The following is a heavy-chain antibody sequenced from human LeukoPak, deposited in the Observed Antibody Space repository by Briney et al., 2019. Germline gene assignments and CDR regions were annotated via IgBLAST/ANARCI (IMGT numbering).Heavy chain of an antibody. Sequence: GGSLRLSCAASGFTFSNYAIHWVRQAPGKGLEWVAFIRYDGSNKYYVDSVKGRFTISRDNSKNTLYLQMNSLRAEDTAVYYCAKPSLYYYDTSGYYRYWYLDLWGRGTLVTVSS. V-gene: IGHV3-30*02. J-gene: IGHJ2*01. CDR3: AKPSLYYYDTSGYYRYWYLDL. CDR2: IRYDGSNK. CDR1: GFTFSNYA. D-gene: IGHD3-22*01.